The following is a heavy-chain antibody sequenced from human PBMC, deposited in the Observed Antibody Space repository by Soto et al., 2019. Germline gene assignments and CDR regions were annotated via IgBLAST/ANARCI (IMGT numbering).Heavy chain of an antibody. CDR3: AKSPTGDAFDM. CDR2: ISSSSDYI. Sequence: EVQLVESGGGLVKPGGSLRLSCAASGFTFSSYSINWVRQAPGKGLEWVSSISSSSDYIFYADSVKGRFTISRDNAKNSAYVHMNSLRAEYTAVYYCAKSPTGDAFDMWGQGTMVTVS. D-gene: IGHD4-4*01. J-gene: IGHJ3*02. V-gene: IGHV3-21*01. CDR1: GFTFSSYS.